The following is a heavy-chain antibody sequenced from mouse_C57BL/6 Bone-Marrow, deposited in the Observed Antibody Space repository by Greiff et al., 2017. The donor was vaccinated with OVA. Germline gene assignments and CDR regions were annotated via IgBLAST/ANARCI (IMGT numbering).Heavy chain of an antibody. Sequence: SGAELVRPGASVTLSCKASGYTFTDYEMHWVKQTPVPGLEWIGAIDPETGGTAYNQKFKGKAILTADKSSSTAYMELRSLTSEDSAGYYCTGRYYGSSYEGYVEVWGTGTTVTVSS. D-gene: IGHD1-1*01. J-gene: IGHJ1*03. V-gene: IGHV1-15*01. CDR3: TGRYYGSSYEGYVEV. CDR2: IDPETGGT. CDR1: GYTFTDYE.